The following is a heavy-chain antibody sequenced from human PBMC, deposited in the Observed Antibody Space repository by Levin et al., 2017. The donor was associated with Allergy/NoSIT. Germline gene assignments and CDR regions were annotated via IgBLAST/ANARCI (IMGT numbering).Heavy chain of an antibody. CDR2: ISVYNGDT. D-gene: IGHD3-22*01. V-gene: IGHV1-18*01. CDR3: ARGDATFYDGNTYYSY. J-gene: IGHJ4*02. Sequence: ASVKVSCKASGYSFISYGISWVRQAPGQGLEWMGRISVYNGDTNYAQRFQDRVSMATDPSTSTAYMELRSLRPDDTAVYYCARGDATFYDGNTYYSYWGQGTLVTVSS. CDR1: GYSFISYG.